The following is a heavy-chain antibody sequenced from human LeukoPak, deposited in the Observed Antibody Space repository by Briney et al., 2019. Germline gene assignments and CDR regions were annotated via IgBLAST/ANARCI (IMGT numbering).Heavy chain of an antibody. D-gene: IGHD3-10*01. CDR2: ISGSGGNT. CDR1: GFTFNNYA. CDR3: AKPPYGSGTNYFDY. J-gene: IGHJ4*02. V-gene: IGHV3-23*01. Sequence: GGSLRLSCAASGFTFNNYAMNWVRQAPWKGLEWVSAISGSGGNTYYADSVKGRFTISRDNSKNTLYLQMNSLRAEDTALYYCAKPPYGSGTNYFDYWGQGTLVTVSS.